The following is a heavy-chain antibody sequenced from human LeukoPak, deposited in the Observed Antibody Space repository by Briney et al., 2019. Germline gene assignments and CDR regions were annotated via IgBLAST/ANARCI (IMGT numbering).Heavy chain of an antibody. J-gene: IGHJ4*02. Sequence: PGGSLRLSCAASGFTFSSYGMNRVRQAPGKGLEWVAVISDDGSDKYYGDSVQGRFTISRDDSENTLLLEMKSLRAEDTAVYYCVPSFSGSFVWGQGTPVTVSS. CDR1: GFTFSSYG. CDR3: VPSFSGSFV. D-gene: IGHD3-10*01. CDR2: ISDDGSDK. V-gene: IGHV3-30*03.